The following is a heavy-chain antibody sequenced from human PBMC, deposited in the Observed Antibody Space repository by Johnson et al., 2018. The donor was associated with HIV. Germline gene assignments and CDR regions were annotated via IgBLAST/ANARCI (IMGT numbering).Heavy chain of an antibody. CDR2: LKRKIEGETT. V-gene: IGHV3-15*01. CDR1: GSTFSNVW. Sequence: VPLVESGGGLVKPGGSLRLSCAASGSTFSNVWMTWVRQAPGKGLDWVGRLKRKIEGETTDYADSVTGRFTISRDNSKNTLYLQMNSLRAEDTAVYYCARDKANWGPSREVGAFDIWGQGTMVTVSS. CDR3: ARDKANWGPSREVGAFDI. D-gene: IGHD7-27*01. J-gene: IGHJ3*02.